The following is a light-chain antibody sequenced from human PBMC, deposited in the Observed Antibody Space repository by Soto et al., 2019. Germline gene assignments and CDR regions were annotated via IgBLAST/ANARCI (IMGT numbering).Light chain of an antibody. CDR2: SNN. J-gene: IGLJ2*01. V-gene: IGLV1-44*01. CDR3: AAWDDSLNAVV. Sequence: QSVLTQPPSASGTPGQRVTISCSGSSSNIGRNTVNWYQQLLGTAPKVLIYSNNQRPSGVPDRLSGSKSGTSASLAISGLQSEDEADYYCAAWDDSLNAVVFGGWTKLTVL. CDR1: SSNIGRNT.